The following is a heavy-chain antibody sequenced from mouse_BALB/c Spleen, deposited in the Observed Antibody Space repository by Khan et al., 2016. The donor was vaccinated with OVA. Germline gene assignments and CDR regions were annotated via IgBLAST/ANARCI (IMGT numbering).Heavy chain of an antibody. CDR2: IWGDGST. V-gene: IGHV2-3*01. CDR1: GFSLTSYG. D-gene: IGHD2-13*01. CDR3: AKWGDLYAMDY. Sequence: VQLQESGPGLVAPSQSLSITCTVSGFSLTSYGVNWVRRPPGKGLEWLGVIWGDGSTNYHSALISRLCLSKDNSMSQVFLKLNSLQTDDTATYYCAKWGDLYAMDYWGQGTSVTVSS. J-gene: IGHJ4*01.